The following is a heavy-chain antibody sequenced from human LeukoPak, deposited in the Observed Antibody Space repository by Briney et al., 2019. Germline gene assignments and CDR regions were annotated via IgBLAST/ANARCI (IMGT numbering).Heavy chain of an antibody. CDR1: GFTVSSNY. D-gene: IGHD1-1*01. CDR3: ARCTTGKTFGSLREIKKSREIDY. Sequence: PGGSLRLSCAASGFTVSSNYMSWVRQAPGKGLEWVSSISSSSSYIYYADSVRGRFTISRDNAKNSLFLQMNSLRGEDTAIYYCARCTTGKTFGSLREIKKSREIDYWGQGTLVTVSS. CDR2: ISSSSSYI. J-gene: IGHJ4*02. V-gene: IGHV3-21*01.